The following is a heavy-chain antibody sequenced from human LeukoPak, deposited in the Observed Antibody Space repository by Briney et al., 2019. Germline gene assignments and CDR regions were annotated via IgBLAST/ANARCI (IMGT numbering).Heavy chain of an antibody. D-gene: IGHD3-3*01. J-gene: IGHJ6*03. V-gene: IGHV1-18*04. CDR3: ARGVPYDFWSGTPSAYYMDV. Sequence: ASVKVSCKASGYTFTGYYMHWVRQAPGQGLEWMGWISAYNGNTNYAQKLQGRVTMTTDTSTSTAYMELRSLRSDDTAVYYCARGVPYDFWSGTPSAYYMDVWGKGTTVTVSS. CDR2: ISAYNGNT. CDR1: GYTFTGYY.